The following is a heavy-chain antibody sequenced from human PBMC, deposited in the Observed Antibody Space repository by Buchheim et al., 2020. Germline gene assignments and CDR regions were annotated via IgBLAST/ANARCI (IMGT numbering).Heavy chain of an antibody. CDR2: IYPVDSDT. CDR3: ATRGVGDTRIYFAY. V-gene: IGHV5-51*01. J-gene: IGHJ4*02. D-gene: IGHD3-10*01. CDR1: GYNFASQW. Sequence: VQLVQSGAEVKKPGESLKISCKGSGYNFASQWIGWVRQMPGKGLEWMGIIYPVDSDTRYSPSFQGRVTVSADKSIRTAYLQWSSLRASDTAMYYCATRGVGDTRIYFAYWGQGTL.